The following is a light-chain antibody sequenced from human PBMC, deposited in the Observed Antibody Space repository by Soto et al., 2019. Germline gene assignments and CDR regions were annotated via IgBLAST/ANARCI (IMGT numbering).Light chain of an antibody. CDR3: QSYAGSRSGYV. CDR2: GNS. J-gene: IGLJ1*01. V-gene: IGLV1-40*01. CDR1: SSNIGAGYD. Sequence: SALPRPPSVSGSPGQMVTLSCPGSSSNIGAGYDVHWYQQLPGTAPKLLIYGNSNRPSGVPDRFSGSKSGTSASLAIHGLQAGEQADYSCQSYAGSRSGYVLGTGTKVTV.